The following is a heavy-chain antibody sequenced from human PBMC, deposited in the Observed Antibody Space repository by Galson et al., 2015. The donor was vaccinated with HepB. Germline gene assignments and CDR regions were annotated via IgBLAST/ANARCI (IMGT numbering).Heavy chain of an antibody. CDR3: ASGYYYGSGSYYNRFRFDY. V-gene: IGHV1-69*06. CDR1: GGTFSSYA. CDR2: IIPIFGTA. J-gene: IGHJ4*02. Sequence: SVKVSCKASGGTFSSYAISWVRQAPGQGLEWMGGIIPIFGTANYAQKFQGRVTITADKSTSTAYMELSSLRSEDTAVYYCASGYYYGSGSYYNRFRFDYWGQGTLVTVSS. D-gene: IGHD3-10*01.